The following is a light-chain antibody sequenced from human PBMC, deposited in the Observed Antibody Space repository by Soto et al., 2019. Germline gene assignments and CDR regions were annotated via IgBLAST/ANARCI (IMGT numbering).Light chain of an antibody. J-gene: IGLJ3*02. CDR1: SSDVGGYNY. Sequence: QSVLTQPPSASGSPGQSVTISCTGTSSDVGGYNYVSWYQQHPGKAPKFMIYEVSKRPSGVPDRFSGSKSGNTASLTVSGLQAEDEADYYCSSFTGSNNWVFGGGTQLTV. CDR2: EVS. V-gene: IGLV2-8*01. CDR3: SSFTGSNNWV.